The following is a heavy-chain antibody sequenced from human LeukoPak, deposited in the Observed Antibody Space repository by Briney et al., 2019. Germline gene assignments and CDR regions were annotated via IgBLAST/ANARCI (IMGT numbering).Heavy chain of an antibody. CDR1: GGSISSGGYS. CDR2: IYHSGST. D-gene: IGHD5-24*01. V-gene: IGHV4-30-2*01. Sequence: PSETLSLTCAVSGGSISSGGYSWSWIRQPPGKGLEWIGYIYHSGSTYYNPSLKSRVTISVDRFKNQFSLKLSSVTAADTAVYYCARRRDGYSYYFDYWGQGTLVTVSS. CDR3: ARRRDGYSYYFDY. J-gene: IGHJ4*02.